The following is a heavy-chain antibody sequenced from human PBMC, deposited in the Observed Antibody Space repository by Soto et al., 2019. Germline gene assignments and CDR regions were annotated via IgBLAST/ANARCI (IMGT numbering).Heavy chain of an antibody. V-gene: IGHV2-5*02. CDR1: GFSLSARGVG. CDR2: IYWDDDK. D-gene: IGHD1-1*01. Sequence: SGPTLVNPTQTLTLTCTFSGFSLSARGVGVGWIRQPPGKALEWLALIYWDDDKRYSPSVKSRVTIARDTSKNQVLLILTDMDPVDSATYYCVHNLGNNPPDYWGPGTLVTVSS. CDR3: VHNLGNNPPDY. J-gene: IGHJ4*02.